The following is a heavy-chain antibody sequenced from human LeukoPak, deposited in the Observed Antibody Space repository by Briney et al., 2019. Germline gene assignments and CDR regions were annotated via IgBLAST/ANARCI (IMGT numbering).Heavy chain of an antibody. CDR3: ARGLEDIVVVVAATFDY. Sequence: GASVKVSCKASGCTFTGYYMHWVRQAPGQGLEWMGWINPNSGGTNYAQKFQGRVTMTRDTSISTAYMELSRLRSDDTAVYYCARGLEDIVVVVAATFDYWGQGTLVTVSS. CDR2: INPNSGGT. CDR1: GCTFTGYY. J-gene: IGHJ4*02. V-gene: IGHV1-2*02. D-gene: IGHD2-15*01.